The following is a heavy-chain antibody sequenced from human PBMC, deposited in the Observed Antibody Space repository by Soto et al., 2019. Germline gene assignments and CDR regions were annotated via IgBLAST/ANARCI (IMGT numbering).Heavy chain of an antibody. CDR2: IYYSGST. Sequence: ASETLSLTCTVSGGSISSDYWSWIRQPPGKGLEWIGYIYYSGSTNYNPSLKSRVTISVDTSKNQFSLKLSSVTAADTAVYYCARGRGLLWFGELLDFDFDYWGQGTLVTVSS. D-gene: IGHD3-10*01. J-gene: IGHJ4*02. V-gene: IGHV4-59*01. CDR3: ARGRGLLWFGELLDFDFDY. CDR1: GGSISSDY.